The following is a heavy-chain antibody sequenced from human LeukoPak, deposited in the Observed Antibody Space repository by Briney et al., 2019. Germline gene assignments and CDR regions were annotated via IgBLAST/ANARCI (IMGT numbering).Heavy chain of an antibody. V-gene: IGHV3-21*01. J-gene: IGHJ4*02. CDR1: GFTFSSYS. Sequence: GGSLRLSCAASGFTFSSYSMNWVRQAPGKGLEWVSSISSSSSYIYYADSVKGRFTISTDNAKNSLYLQMNSLRAEDTAVYYCARKGVGSSGYYWVWGQGTLVTVSS. CDR3: ARKGVGSSGYYWV. D-gene: IGHD3-22*01. CDR2: ISSSSSYI.